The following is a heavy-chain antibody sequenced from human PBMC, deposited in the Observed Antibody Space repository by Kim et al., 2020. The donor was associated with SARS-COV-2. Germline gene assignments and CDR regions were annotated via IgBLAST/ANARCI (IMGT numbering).Heavy chain of an antibody. Sequence: GGSLRLSCAASGFAFGTHSMNWVRQAPGKGLEWVSSIGGITNYIYYADSLKGRFTISRDNSKNSLYLQMDSLRAEDTAVYYCARGGYCSNTSCYFYYYALDVWGQGNTVTVSS. CDR1: GFAFGTHS. D-gene: IGHD2-2*01. V-gene: IGHV3-21*01. CDR3: ARGGYCSNTSCYFYYYALDV. CDR2: IGGITNYI. J-gene: IGHJ6*02.